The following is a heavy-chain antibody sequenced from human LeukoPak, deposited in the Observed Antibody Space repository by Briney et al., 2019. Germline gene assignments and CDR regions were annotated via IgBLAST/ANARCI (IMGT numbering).Heavy chain of an antibody. D-gene: IGHD5-18*01. J-gene: IGHJ4*02. CDR2: FYGGETT. CDR1: GYTVSSNY. Sequence: PGGSLRLSCAASGYTVSSNYMTWVRQAPGKGLEWVSIFYGGETTYYADSVKGRFTISRDNSKNTLYLQMNSLRAEDTAVYYCTGYISGFPCWGQGTLVTVSS. V-gene: IGHV3-53*01. CDR3: TGYISGFPC.